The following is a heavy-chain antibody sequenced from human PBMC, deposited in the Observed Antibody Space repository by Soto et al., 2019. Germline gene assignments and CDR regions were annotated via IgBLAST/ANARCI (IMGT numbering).Heavy chain of an antibody. J-gene: IGHJ4*02. CDR3: AKSRSYCSSTSCYTDY. CDR1: GFTFSSYA. D-gene: IGHD2-2*02. Sequence: PGGSLRLSCAASGFTFSSYAMSWVRQAPGKGLEWVSAISGSGGSTYYADSVKGRFTISRDNSKNTLYLQMNSLRAEDTAVYYCAKSRSYCSSTSCYTDYWGQGTLVTVSS. CDR2: ISGSGGST. V-gene: IGHV3-23*01.